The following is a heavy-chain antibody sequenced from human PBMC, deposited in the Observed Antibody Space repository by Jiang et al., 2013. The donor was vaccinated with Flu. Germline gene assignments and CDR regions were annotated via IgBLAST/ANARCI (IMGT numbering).Heavy chain of an antibody. Sequence: VQLLESGGGVVQPGRSLRLSCAASGFTFSSYAMHWVRQAPGKGLEWVAVISYDVSNKYYADSVKGRFTISRDNSKNTLYLQMNSLRAEDTAVYYCARGTLVAFDYWGQGTLVTVSS. J-gene: IGHJ4*02. CDR3: ARGTLVAFDY. CDR2: ISYDVSNK. V-gene: IGHV3-30*01. D-gene: IGHD1-7*01. CDR1: GFTFSSYA.